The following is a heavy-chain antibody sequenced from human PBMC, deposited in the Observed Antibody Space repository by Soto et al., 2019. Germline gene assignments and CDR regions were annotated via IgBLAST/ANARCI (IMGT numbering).Heavy chain of an antibody. D-gene: IGHD3-10*01. J-gene: IGHJ4*02. CDR1: GGSISSSGYY. V-gene: IGHV4-39*01. CDR2: TYYSGST. CDR3: ARYSVGITMVPGVYYFDY. Sequence: HSETLSLTCTVSGGSISSSGYYWGWIRQPPGKGLEWIGSTYYSGSTYYNPSLKGRVTISVDTSKNQFSLKLSSVTAADTAVYYCARYSVGITMVPGVYYFDYWGQGTLVTVSS.